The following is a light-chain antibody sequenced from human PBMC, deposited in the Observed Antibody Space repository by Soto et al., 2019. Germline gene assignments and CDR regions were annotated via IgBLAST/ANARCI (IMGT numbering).Light chain of an antibody. Sequence: IFLTPSPDTLSLSPGGRATFSCRASQSVSSYLAWYQQKPGQAPWLLIYDASNPATGITARFSGSGSGTDFTLTVCSPETENFEVDFVQLRRKCLLTFGGRT. CDR2: DAS. CDR1: QSVSSY. CDR3: QLRRKCLLT. V-gene: IGKV3-11*01. J-gene: IGKJ4*02.